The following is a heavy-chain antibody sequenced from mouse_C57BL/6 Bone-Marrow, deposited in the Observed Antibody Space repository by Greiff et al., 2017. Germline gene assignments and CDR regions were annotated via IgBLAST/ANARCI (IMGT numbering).Heavy chain of an antibody. CDR2: ISDGGSYT. Sequence: EVKLVESGGGLVKPGGSLKLSCAASGFTFSSYAMSWVRQTPEKRLEWVATISDGGSYTYYPDNVKGRFTISRDNAKNNLYLQMSHLKSEDTAMYYCARDLRFAYWGKGTLVTVSA. D-gene: IGHD2-10*01. CDR1: GFTFSSYA. V-gene: IGHV5-4*01. J-gene: IGHJ3*01. CDR3: ARDLRFAY.